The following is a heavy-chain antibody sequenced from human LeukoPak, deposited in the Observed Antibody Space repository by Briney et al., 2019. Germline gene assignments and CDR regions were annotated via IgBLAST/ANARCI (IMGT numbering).Heavy chain of an antibody. Sequence: SETLSLTCTVSGGSISSYYWSWIRQPPGKGLEWIGYIYYSGSTNYNPSLKSRVTISVDTSKNQFFLKLSSVTAADTAVYYCARLRYDSSGYYHSVFDYWGQGTLVTVSS. CDR1: GGSISSYY. D-gene: IGHD3-22*01. CDR3: ARLRYDSSGYYHSVFDY. CDR2: IYYSGST. J-gene: IGHJ4*02. V-gene: IGHV4-59*01.